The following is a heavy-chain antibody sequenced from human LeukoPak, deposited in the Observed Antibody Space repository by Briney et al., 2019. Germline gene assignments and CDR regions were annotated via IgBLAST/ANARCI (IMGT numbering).Heavy chain of an antibody. Sequence: SETLSLTCTVSGGSISSYYWSWIRQPPGKGLEWIGYIYYSGSTNYNPSLKSRVTISEDTSKNQFSLKLSSVTAADTAVYYCAREHIVRGATYSTRFDPWGQGTLVTVSS. V-gene: IGHV4-59*01. D-gene: IGHD3-10*01. CDR2: IYYSGST. CDR1: GGSISSYY. CDR3: AREHIVRGATYSTRFDP. J-gene: IGHJ5*02.